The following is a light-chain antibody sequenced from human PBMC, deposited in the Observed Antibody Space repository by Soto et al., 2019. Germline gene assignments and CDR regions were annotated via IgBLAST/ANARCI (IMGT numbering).Light chain of an antibody. CDR2: EVS. V-gene: IGLV2-14*01. J-gene: IGLJ1*01. Sequence: QSALTQPASVSGSPEQSITISCTGTSSDVGAYNFVSWYQHHPGKAPKLMIFEVSNRPSGVSNRFSGSKSGNTASLTISGLQAEDEADYFCSSYTSSTSYVFGTGTKVTVL. CDR1: SSDVGAYNF. CDR3: SSYTSSTSYV.